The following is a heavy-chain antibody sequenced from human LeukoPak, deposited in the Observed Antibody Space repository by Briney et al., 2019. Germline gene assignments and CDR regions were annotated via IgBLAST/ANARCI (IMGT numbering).Heavy chain of an antibody. V-gene: IGHV3-30-3*01. CDR3: ARDQGDLYSSGWYLRPFDY. CDR2: ISYDGSNK. CDR1: GFTFSSYA. J-gene: IGHJ4*02. Sequence: PGGSLRLSCAASGFTFSSYAMHWVRQAPGKGLEWVAVISYDGSNKYYADSVKGRFTISRDNSKNTLYLQMNSLRAKDTAVYYCARDQGDLYSSGWYLRPFDYWGQGTLVTVSS. D-gene: IGHD6-19*01.